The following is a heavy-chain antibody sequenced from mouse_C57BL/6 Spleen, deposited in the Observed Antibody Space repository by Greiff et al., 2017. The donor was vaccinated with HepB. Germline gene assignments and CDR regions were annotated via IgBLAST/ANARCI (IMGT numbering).Heavy chain of an antibody. Sequence: VQLQQPGTELVRPGSSVKLSCKASGYTFTSYWMDWVKQRPGQGLEWIGNIYPSDSETHYNQKFKDKATLTVDKSSSTAYMQLSSLTSEDSAVYYCAVGSSPFAYWGQGTLVTVSA. D-gene: IGHD1-1*01. CDR1: GYTFTSYW. J-gene: IGHJ3*01. CDR2: IYPSDSET. CDR3: AVGSSPFAY. V-gene: IGHV1-61*01.